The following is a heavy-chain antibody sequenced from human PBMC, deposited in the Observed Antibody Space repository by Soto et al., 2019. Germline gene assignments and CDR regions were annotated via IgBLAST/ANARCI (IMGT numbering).Heavy chain of an antibody. CDR3: ARGGERVAQLGTVGYSSGWLDY. J-gene: IGHJ4*02. V-gene: IGHV1-46*01. D-gene: IGHD6-19*01. CDR2: INPSGGST. CDR1: GYTFTSYY. Sequence: QVQLVQSGAEVKKPGASVKVSCKASGYTFTSYYMHWVRQAPGQGLEWMGIINPSGGSTSYAQKFQGRVTMTRDTSTSTVYMELSSLRSEDTAVYYCARGGERVAQLGTVGYSSGWLDYWGQGTLVTVSS.